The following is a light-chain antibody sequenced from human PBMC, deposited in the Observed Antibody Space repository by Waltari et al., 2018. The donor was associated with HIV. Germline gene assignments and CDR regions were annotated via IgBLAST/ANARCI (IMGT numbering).Light chain of an antibody. V-gene: IGLV1-40*01. CDR2: GNT. CDR3: QSYDISLSGWV. CDR1: SSNIGAGYD. J-gene: IGLJ3*02. Sequence: SVLTQPPSVSGAPGQRVTIPCTGSSSNIGAGYDVHWYQQFPGTAPKVLIYGNTYRPSGVPDRFSGSKSGSSASLLITGLQAEDDADYYCQSYDISLSGWVFGGGTKLTVL.